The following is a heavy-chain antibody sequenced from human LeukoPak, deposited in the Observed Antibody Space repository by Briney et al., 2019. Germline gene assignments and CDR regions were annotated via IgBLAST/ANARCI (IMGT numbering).Heavy chain of an antibody. V-gene: IGHV1-2*02. J-gene: IGHJ4*02. CDR1: GYTFTGYY. Sequence: AASVKVSCKASGYTFTGYYVHWVRQAPGQGLEWMGWINPNSGVTNFAQMSQGRVTMTRDTSISTAYMELSRLRLDDTAVYYCTIAVASTSAYFDYWGQGTLVTVSS. CDR2: INPNSGVT. CDR3: TIAVASTSAYFDY. D-gene: IGHD6-19*01.